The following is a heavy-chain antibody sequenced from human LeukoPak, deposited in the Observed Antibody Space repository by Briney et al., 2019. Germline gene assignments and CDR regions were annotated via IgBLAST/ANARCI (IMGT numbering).Heavy chain of an antibody. CDR3: ARHVGRIAAAGISEPFDY. D-gene: IGHD6-13*01. V-gene: IGHV4-59*01. Sequence: SETLSLTCTVSGGSISSYYWSWIRQPPGKGLEWIGYIYYSGSTNYNPSLKSRVTISVDTSKNQFSLKLSSVTAADTAVYYCARHVGRIAAAGISEPFDYWGQGTLVTVSS. CDR1: GGSISSYY. CDR2: IYYSGST. J-gene: IGHJ4*02.